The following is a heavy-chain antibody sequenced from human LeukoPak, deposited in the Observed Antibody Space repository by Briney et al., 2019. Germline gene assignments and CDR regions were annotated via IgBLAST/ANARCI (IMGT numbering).Heavy chain of an antibody. CDR2: ISRSSSTI. CDR3: VRIRDSGSYYFYYGMDV. CDR1: GFTFSNYS. J-gene: IGHJ6*02. Sequence: GGSLRLSCAVSGFTFSNYSMNWVRQAPGKGLEWVSYISRSSSTILYADSVKGRFTISRDKAKNSVYLQMNSLRDGDTAVYHCVRIRDSGSYYFYYGMDVWGQGTTVTVSS. D-gene: IGHD1-26*01. V-gene: IGHV3-48*02.